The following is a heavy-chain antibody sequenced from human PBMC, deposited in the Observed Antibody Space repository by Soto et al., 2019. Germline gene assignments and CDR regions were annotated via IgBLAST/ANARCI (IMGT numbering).Heavy chain of an antibody. D-gene: IGHD1-7*01. J-gene: IGHJ4*02. V-gene: IGHV3-23*01. CDR1: GFTFSSYA. CDR3: AKPTPNWNYRGHFDY. CDR2: ISGSGGST. Sequence: EVQLLESGGGLVQPGGSLRLSCAASGFTFSSYAMSWVRQAPGKGLEWVSAISGSGGSTYYADSVKGRFTISRENAKNTLYLQMNSLRAEDTAVYYCAKPTPNWNYRGHFDYWGQGTLVTVSS.